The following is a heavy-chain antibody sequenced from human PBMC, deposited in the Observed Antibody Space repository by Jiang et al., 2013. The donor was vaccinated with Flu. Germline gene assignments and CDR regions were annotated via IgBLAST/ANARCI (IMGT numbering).Heavy chain of an antibody. Sequence: GSGLVKPSETLSLTCTVSGDSMHGYYWTWIRQPPGKGLEWIGYIYYSGGTRYNPSLKSRVTMSVDTSKTQASLKMNFVTAADTAIYYCARFCSGGRCPDYWGQGTLVTVSS. V-gene: IGHV4-59*13. CDR3: ARFCSGGRCPDY. J-gene: IGHJ4*02. CDR2: IYYSGGT. D-gene: IGHD2-15*01. CDR1: GDSMHGYY.